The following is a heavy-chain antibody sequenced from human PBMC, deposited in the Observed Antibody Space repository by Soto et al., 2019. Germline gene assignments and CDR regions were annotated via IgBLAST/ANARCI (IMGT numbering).Heavy chain of an antibody. J-gene: IGHJ4*02. CDR3: ATTPGGGGY. V-gene: IGHV3-53*01. Sequence: EVQLVESGGGLIQPGGSLRLSCAVSGFTVSNNYMSWVRQAPGKGLEGVSVIYSGGYTAYGDSVKGRFTISRDNSKNTQNPQRTTLRAAATAVFYGATTPGGGGYWGQGTLVTVSS. CDR1: GFTVSNNY. CDR2: IYSGGYT. D-gene: IGHD3-10*01.